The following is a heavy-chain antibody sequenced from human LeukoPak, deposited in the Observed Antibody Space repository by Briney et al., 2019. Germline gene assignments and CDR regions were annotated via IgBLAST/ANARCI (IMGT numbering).Heavy chain of an antibody. CDR2: ISLDGNNE. CDR1: GFTFRNYY. J-gene: IGHJ4*02. V-gene: IGHV3-30-3*01. Sequence: GGSLRLSCAASGFTFRNYYMHWVRQALGKGLEWVAVISLDGNNEYYADSVKGRFSLSRDNSMNTLYLQMNSLRAEDTAVYYCARDYYDSSGYPYWGQGTLVTVSS. CDR3: ARDYYDSSGYPY. D-gene: IGHD3-22*01.